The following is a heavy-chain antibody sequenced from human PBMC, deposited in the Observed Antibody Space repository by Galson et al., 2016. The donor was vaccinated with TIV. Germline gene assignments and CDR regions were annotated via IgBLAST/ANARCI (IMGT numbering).Heavy chain of an antibody. CDR2: VNPLGIGT. CDR3: ARRGIFPPYYYYGMDV. CDR1: GYTFTNNY. J-gene: IGHJ6*02. Sequence: SVKVSCKESGYTFTNNYIHWVRQAPGQGLEWMGIVNPLGIGTIYAQKFQGRVTMTRDTSTSTVYMELSSLRSEDTATYYCARRGIFPPYYYYGMDVWGQGTTVTVSS. V-gene: IGHV1-46*01. D-gene: IGHD3-10*01.